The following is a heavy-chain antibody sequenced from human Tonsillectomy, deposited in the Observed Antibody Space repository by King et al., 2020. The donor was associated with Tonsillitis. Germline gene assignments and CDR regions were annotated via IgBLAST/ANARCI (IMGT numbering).Heavy chain of an antibody. V-gene: IGHV3-23*04. CDR2: VGRSGDST. CDR1: GFIFSNFA. CDR3: AKNARGGGDDYYYVDV. D-gene: IGHD2-21*02. Sequence: DVQLVESGGGLVQPGGSLRLSCAASGFIFSNFAMSWVRQAPGKGPEWVSGVGRSGDSTYYGDSGKGRYYADSVKGRFTISRDNSKNTLYLQMNSLRAEDTAVYYCAKNARGGGDDYYYVDVWGKGTTVTVSS. J-gene: IGHJ6*03.